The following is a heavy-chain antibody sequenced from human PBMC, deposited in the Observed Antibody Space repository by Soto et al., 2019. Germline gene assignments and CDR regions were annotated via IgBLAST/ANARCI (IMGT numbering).Heavy chain of an antibody. CDR1: GFTFSSYW. Sequence: EVQLVESGGGLVQPGGSLRLSCAASGFTFSSYWMHWVRQAPGKGLVWVSCINSDGSSTTYADSVKGRFTISRDNAKNNLYLQMNSLRAEDTAVYYCARRRIAVLGTPPNYWGQGTLVTVSS. J-gene: IGHJ4*02. CDR2: INSDGSST. V-gene: IGHV3-74*01. D-gene: IGHD6-13*01. CDR3: ARRRIAVLGTPPNY.